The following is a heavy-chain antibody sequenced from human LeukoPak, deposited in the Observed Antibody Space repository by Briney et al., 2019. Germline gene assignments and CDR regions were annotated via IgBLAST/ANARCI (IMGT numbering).Heavy chain of an antibody. J-gene: IGHJ4*02. CDR3: ARGGSRSYTSSTLDY. D-gene: IGHD5/OR15-5a*01. Sequence: SETLSLTCTVSGGSISSGDYYWSWIRQPPGKGLEWIGYLYYSGSTYYNPSLKSRVTISVDTSKNQFSLKLSSVTAADTAVYYCARGGSRSYTSSTLDYWGQGTLVTVAS. V-gene: IGHV4-30-4*08. CDR1: GGSISSGDYY. CDR2: LYYSGST.